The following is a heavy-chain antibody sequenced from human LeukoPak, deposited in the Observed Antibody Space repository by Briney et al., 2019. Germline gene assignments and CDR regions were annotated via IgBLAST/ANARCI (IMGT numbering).Heavy chain of an antibody. CDR2: INPNSGGT. CDR1: GYTFTGYY. CDR3: ARVRYSSGWYCEDY. V-gene: IGHV1-2*02. J-gene: IGHJ4*02. D-gene: IGHD6-19*01. Sequence: ASVKVSCKASGYTFTGYYMHWVRQAPGQGLEWMGWINPNSGGTNYAQKFQGRVTMTRDTSISTAHMELSRLRSDDTAVYYCARVRYSSGWYCEDYWGQGTLVTVSS.